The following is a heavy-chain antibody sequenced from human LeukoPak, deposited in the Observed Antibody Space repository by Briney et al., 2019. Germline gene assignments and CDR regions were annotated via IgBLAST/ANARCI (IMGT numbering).Heavy chain of an antibody. Sequence: GGSLRLSCAASGFTFSSYAMGWVRQAPGKGLEWVSAISGSGGTTYYADSAKGRFTISRDNSKNTVYLQMNSLRAEDTAIYYCAKDYASGWKDFDSWGQGALVTVSS. J-gene: IGHJ4*02. CDR1: GFTFSSYA. CDR3: AKDYASGWKDFDS. D-gene: IGHD6-19*01. V-gene: IGHV3-23*01. CDR2: ISGSGGTT.